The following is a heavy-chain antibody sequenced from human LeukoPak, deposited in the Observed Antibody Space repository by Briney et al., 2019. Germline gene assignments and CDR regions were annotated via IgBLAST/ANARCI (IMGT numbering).Heavy chain of an antibody. J-gene: IGHJ5*02. CDR2: ISAYNGNT. Sequence: ASVKVSCKASGYTFTSYGISWVRQAPGQGLEWMGWISAYNGNTNYAQKLQGRVTMTTDTSTSTAYMELRSLRSDDTAVYYCARLPMIVVAEYNWFDPWGQGTLATVSS. CDR1: GYTFTSYG. CDR3: ARLPMIVVAEYNWFDP. V-gene: IGHV1-18*01. D-gene: IGHD3-22*01.